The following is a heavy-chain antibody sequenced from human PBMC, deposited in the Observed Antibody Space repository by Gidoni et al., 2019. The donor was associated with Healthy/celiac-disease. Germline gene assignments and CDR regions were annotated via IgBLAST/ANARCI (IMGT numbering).Heavy chain of an antibody. CDR1: GLTFSSYA. Sequence: EVQLLESGGGLVQPGGSLRLYCAASGLTFSSYAMSWVRQAPGKGLEWVSAISGSGGSTYYADSVKGRFTISRDNSKNTLYLQMNSLRAEDTAVYYCAKGARSWSGYSSMDVWGQGTTVTVSS. D-gene: IGHD1-26*01. V-gene: IGHV3-23*01. CDR2: ISGSGGST. J-gene: IGHJ6*02. CDR3: AKGARSWSGYSSMDV.